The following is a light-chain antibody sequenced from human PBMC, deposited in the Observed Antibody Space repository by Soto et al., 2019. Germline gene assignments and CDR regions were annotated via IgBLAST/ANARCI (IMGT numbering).Light chain of an antibody. CDR3: HQYNNWPPT. J-gene: IGKJ1*01. CDR2: GAS. CDR1: QSVDIN. Sequence: LMTQSPATLSVSPGERATLSCGASQSVDINLAWYVQNPGQAPSLVIYGASTRATGIPARYSGSGSGTEFSLTISSLQSEDSEVYYCHQYNNWPPTFGQGTMVDIK. V-gene: IGKV3-15*01.